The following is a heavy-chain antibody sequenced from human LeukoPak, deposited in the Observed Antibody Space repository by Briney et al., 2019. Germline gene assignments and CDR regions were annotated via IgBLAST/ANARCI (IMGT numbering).Heavy chain of an antibody. CDR2: IYYSGST. CDR1: GGSISSYY. Sequence: SETLSLTCTVAGGSISSYYWSWIRQPPGKGLQWIGYIYYSGSTNYNPSLKSRVTISVDTSNNQFSLKLSSVTAADTAVYYCARGYSSGQYYFEYWGQGTLVTVSS. V-gene: IGHV4-59*01. CDR3: ARGYSSGQYYFEY. D-gene: IGHD6-19*01. J-gene: IGHJ4*02.